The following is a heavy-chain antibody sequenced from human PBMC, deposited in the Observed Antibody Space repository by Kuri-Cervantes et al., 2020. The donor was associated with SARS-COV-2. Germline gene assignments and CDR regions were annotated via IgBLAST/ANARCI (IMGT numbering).Heavy chain of an antibody. CDR3: ARDQGYDILTGYYFDAFDI. D-gene: IGHD3-9*01. CDR2: ISYDGSSK. CDR1: GFTFSSYA. J-gene: IGHJ3*02. V-gene: IGHV3-30*04. Sequence: GGSLRLPCAASGFTFSSYATHWVRQAPGKGLEWVAVISYDGSSKYYADSVKGRFTITRDNSKNTLYLQMNSLRAEDTAVYYCARDQGYDILTGYYFDAFDIWGQGTMVTVSS.